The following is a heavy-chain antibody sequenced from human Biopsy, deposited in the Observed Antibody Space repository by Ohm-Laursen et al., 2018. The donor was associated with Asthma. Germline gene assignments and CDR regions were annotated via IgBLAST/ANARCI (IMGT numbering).Heavy chain of an antibody. J-gene: IGHJ3*02. CDR2: MSFDGRQT. CDR3: AKERYYDFWSGYPI. D-gene: IGHD3-3*01. Sequence: LSLTCGASGFTFNSYGMHWVRQAPGKGLEWVAVMSFDGRQTYYADSVKGRFTISRDNSKNTLYLQMNSLRAEDTAVYYCAKERYYDFWSGYPIWGQGTMVTVSS. V-gene: IGHV3-30*18. CDR1: GFTFNSYG.